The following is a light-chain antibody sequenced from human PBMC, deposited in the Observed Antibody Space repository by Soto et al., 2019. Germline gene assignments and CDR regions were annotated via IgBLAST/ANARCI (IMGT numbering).Light chain of an antibody. CDR1: QGISSW. V-gene: IGKV1-12*01. Sequence: DIPMTQSPSSVSASVGDRVTITCRASQGISSWLAWYQQKAGKAPKLLIYGASRLQSGVPSRFSGSGSGTEFTLTISSLQSEDFATYYCQQGNSFPPSFGGGTKVEMK. J-gene: IGKJ4*01. CDR2: GAS. CDR3: QQGNSFPPS.